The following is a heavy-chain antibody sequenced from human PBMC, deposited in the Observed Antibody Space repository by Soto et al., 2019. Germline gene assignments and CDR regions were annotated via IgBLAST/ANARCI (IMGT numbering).Heavy chain of an antibody. D-gene: IGHD3-10*01. J-gene: IGHJ3*02. CDR3: ARLLEVRDAFDI. CDR1: GFTFSSYS. Sequence: PGGSLRLSCAASGFTFSSYSMNWVRQAPGKGLKWVSSISSSGSYIYYADSVKGRFTISRDNAKNSLYLQMNSLRAEDTAVYYCARLLEVRDAFDIWGQGTVVTVSS. CDR2: ISSSGSYI. V-gene: IGHV3-21*01.